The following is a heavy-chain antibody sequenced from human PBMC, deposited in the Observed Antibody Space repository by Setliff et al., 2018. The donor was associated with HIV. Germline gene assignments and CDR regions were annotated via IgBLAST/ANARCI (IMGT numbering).Heavy chain of an antibody. V-gene: IGHV1-2*06. CDR2: INPNNGAT. D-gene: IGHD2-15*01. J-gene: IGHJ4*02. Sequence: ASVKVSCKTSGYKFTDYFMHWVRRAPGQGLEWVGRINPNNGATNYAQRFQGRVTITSDSSITTVYMDLSSLRSDDTALYYCARDLIRITPHGDLPFWGQGTLVTVSS. CDR1: GYKFTDYF. CDR3: ARDLIRITPHGDLPF.